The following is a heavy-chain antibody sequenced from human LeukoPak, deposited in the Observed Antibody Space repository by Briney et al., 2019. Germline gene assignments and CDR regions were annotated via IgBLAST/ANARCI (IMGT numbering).Heavy chain of an antibody. J-gene: IGHJ4*02. Sequence: GESLKISCKGSGYSFTSYWIGWVRQMPGKGLEWMGIIYPGDSDTRYSPSFQGQVTISADKSISTAYLQWSSLKASDTAMYYCARQRITIFGVVIGHDYWGQGTLVTVSS. V-gene: IGHV5-51*01. D-gene: IGHD3-3*01. CDR1: GYSFTSYW. CDR3: ARQRITIFGVVIGHDY. CDR2: IYPGDSDT.